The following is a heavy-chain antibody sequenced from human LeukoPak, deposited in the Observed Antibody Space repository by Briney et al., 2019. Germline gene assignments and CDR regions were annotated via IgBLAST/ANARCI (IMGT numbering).Heavy chain of an antibody. Sequence: GESLKISCKGSGYSFTSYWIGWVRQMPGKGLEWMGIIYPGDSDTRYSPSLQGQVTISADKSISTAYLQWSSLKASDTAMYYCARQRADIVVVPAAEPGGSWFDPWGQGTLVTVSS. CDR2: IYPGDSDT. CDR3: ARQRADIVVVPAAEPGGSWFDP. J-gene: IGHJ5*02. D-gene: IGHD2-2*01. V-gene: IGHV5-51*01. CDR1: GYSFTSYW.